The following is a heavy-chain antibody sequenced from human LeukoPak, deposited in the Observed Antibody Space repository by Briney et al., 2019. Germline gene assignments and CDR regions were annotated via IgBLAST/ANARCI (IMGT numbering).Heavy chain of an antibody. CDR2: IYSGGST. D-gene: IGHD5-18*01. V-gene: IGHV3-53*01. CDR1: GFTVSSNY. J-gene: IGHJ4*02. Sequence: PGGALRLSCAASGFTVSSNYMSWVRQAPGEGLEWVSVIYSGGSTYYADSVKGRFTISRDNSKNTLYLQMNSLRAEDTAVYYCARGSAGGYSYGTFDYWGQGTLVTVSS. CDR3: ARGSAGGYSYGTFDY.